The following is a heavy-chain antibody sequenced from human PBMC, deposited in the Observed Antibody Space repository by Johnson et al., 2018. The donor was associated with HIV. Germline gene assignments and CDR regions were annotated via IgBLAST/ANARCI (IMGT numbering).Heavy chain of an antibody. D-gene: IGHD5-24*01. CDR1: GLSLSAYG. Sequence: QVQLVESGGGVVQPGTSLRLSCEGSGLSLSAYGLHWVRQAPGKGLEWVAVIWPDGSNRYYSDSVKGRFTISRDNSKNTLYLQMNSLRAEDTALYYCARACRDGYTCDAFDIWGQGTTVTVSS. CDR2: IWPDGSNR. CDR3: ARACRDGYTCDAFDI. V-gene: IGHV3-33*01. J-gene: IGHJ3*02.